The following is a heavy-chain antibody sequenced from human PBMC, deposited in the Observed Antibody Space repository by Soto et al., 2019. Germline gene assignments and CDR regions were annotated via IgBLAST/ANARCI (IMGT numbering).Heavy chain of an antibody. CDR2: INTNTGNP. Sequence: QVQLVQSGSELKKPGASVKVSCKASGYTFTSYAMNWVRQAPGQGLEWMGWINTNTGNPTYAQGFTGRFVFSLDTSVSTAYLQICSLKAEDTAVYYCATPVSGSGYYDILTGYQEQYYYYGMDVWGQGTTVTVSS. CDR1: GYTFTSYA. CDR3: ATPVSGSGYYDILTGYQEQYYYYGMDV. J-gene: IGHJ6*02. V-gene: IGHV7-4-1*01. D-gene: IGHD3-9*01.